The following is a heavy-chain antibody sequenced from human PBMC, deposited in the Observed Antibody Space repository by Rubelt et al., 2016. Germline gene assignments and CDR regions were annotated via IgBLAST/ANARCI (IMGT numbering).Heavy chain of an antibody. CDR3: ARGKEGLGVTMMDY. CDR2: INHSGST. CDR1: GGSFSGYY. V-gene: IGHV4-34*01. J-gene: IGHJ4*02. Sequence: QVQLQQWGAGLLKPSETLSLTCAVYGGSFSGYYWSWIRQPPGKGLEWLGEINHSGSTNYNPSLKSRVTISVDTSKNQFSRKLSSVTAADTAVYYCARGKEGLGVTMMDYWGQGTLVTVSS. D-gene: IGHD3-22*01.